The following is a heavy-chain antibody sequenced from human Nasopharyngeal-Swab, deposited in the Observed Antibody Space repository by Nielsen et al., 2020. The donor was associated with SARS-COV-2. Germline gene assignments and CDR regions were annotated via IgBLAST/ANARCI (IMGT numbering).Heavy chain of an antibody. D-gene: IGHD1-1*01. CDR1: GFTFSSHW. CDR3: ARDGTGTTLNFDY. V-gene: IGHV3-7*01. Sequence: GESLKISCAASGFTFSSHWMSWVRQAPGKGLEWVANIKQDGSEKYYVDSVKGRFTISRDNAKNSLYLQMNSLRAEDTAVYYCARDGTGTTLNFDYWGQGTLVTVSS. J-gene: IGHJ4*02. CDR2: IKQDGSEK.